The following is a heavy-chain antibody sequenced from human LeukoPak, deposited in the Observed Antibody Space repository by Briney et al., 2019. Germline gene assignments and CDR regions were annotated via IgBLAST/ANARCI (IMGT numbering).Heavy chain of an antibody. Sequence: QPGGSLRLSCAASRFTFDDYAMHWVRQAPGKGLEWVSLISWDGGISYYADSVKGRFTISRDNSKNSLYLQMNSLRVEDTAFYYCSKDKYFRAVGPTSVDYWGQGTLVTVSS. D-gene: IGHD1-26*01. CDR3: SKDKYFRAVGPTSVDY. CDR2: ISWDGGIS. CDR1: RFTFDDYA. J-gene: IGHJ4*02. V-gene: IGHV3-43D*03.